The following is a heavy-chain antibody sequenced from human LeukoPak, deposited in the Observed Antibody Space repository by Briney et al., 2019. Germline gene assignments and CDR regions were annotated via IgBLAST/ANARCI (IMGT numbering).Heavy chain of an antibody. D-gene: IGHD1-1*01. CDR3: AKGYGFTNWFDP. CDR1: GFTFSSYD. CDR2: TSGSGGST. J-gene: IGHJ5*02. Sequence: GGSLTLSCPVSGFTFSSYDMSWVRQAPGKGLEWVSGTSGSGGSTSYADSVKGQFTISRDTSKNALYLQMNSRRVEDTAVYYCAKGYGFTNWFDPWGQGTLVTVSS. V-gene: IGHV3-23*01.